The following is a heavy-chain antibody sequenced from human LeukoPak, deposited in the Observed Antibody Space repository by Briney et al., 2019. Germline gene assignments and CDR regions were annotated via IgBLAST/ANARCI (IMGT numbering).Heavy chain of an antibody. V-gene: IGHV4-39*07. Sequence: PSETLSLTCTVSGGSISSSSYYWGWIRQPPGKGLEWIGEINHSGSTNYNPSLKSRVTISVDTSKNQFSLKLSSVTAADTAVYYCALLYGDYGMDGMDVWGQGTTVTVSS. CDR2: INHSGST. CDR1: GGSISSSSYY. D-gene: IGHD4-17*01. CDR3: ALLYGDYGMDGMDV. J-gene: IGHJ6*02.